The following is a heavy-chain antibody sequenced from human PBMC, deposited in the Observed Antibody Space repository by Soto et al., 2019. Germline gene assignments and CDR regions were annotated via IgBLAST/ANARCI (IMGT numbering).Heavy chain of an antibody. J-gene: IGHJ4*02. CDR3: ARGVFYSTSSPHDY. V-gene: IGHV3-74*01. Sequence: GGSLRLSCAASGLTFSSYWMHWVRQGPGKGLLWVSHINSDGSSTNYADSVKGRFTISRENAKNTLDLQMNSLRAEDTAVYYCARGVFYSTSSPHDYWGQGTLVTVSS. CDR1: GLTFSSYW. CDR2: INSDGSST. D-gene: IGHD6-6*01.